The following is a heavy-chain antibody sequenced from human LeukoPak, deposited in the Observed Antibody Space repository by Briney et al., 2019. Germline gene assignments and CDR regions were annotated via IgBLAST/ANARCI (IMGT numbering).Heavy chain of an antibody. CDR2: IYPGDSGT. J-gene: IGHJ3*02. D-gene: IGHD2-15*01. CDR1: GYGFYGLW. Sequence: GESLKISCQGFGYGFYGLWIAWVRQMPGKGLEWMGIIYPGDSGTSYSPSLQGQVTISADKSSNTAYLHWNSLKASDTAVYYCARLGVARGWEAFDIWGQGTMVTVSS. V-gene: IGHV5-51*01. CDR3: ARLGVARGWEAFDI.